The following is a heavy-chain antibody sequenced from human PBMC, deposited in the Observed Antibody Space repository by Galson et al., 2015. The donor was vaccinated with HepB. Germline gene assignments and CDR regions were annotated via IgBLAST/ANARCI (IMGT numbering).Heavy chain of an antibody. CDR3: ARGGIPVAGNFDY. J-gene: IGHJ4*02. D-gene: IGHD6-19*01. CDR2: IIPMFGTS. V-gene: IGHV1-69*13. Sequence: SVKVSCKASGGTFSTYVISWVRQAPGQGLEWMGRIIPMFGTSDYAQKFQGRVTITADESATTAYMELNSLRSEDTAVYYCARGGIPVAGNFDYWGQGTLVTVSS. CDR1: GGTFSTYV.